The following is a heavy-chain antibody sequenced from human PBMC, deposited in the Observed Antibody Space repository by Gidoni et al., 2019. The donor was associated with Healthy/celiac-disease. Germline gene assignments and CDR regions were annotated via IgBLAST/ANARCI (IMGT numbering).Heavy chain of an antibody. D-gene: IGHD3-10*01. V-gene: IGHV3-21*01. Sequence: EVQLVESGGGLVKPGGSLRLSCAASGFTFSSYSMNWVRQAPGKGLEWVSSISSSSSYIYYADSVKGRFTISRDNAKNSLYLQMNSLRAEDTAVYYCAREGSITMVRGAPEYWGQGTLVTVSS. CDR1: GFTFSSYS. CDR2: ISSSSSYI. J-gene: IGHJ4*02. CDR3: AREGSITMVRGAPEY.